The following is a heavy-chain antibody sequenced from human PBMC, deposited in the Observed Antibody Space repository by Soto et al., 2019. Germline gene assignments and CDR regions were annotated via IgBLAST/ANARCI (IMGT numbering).Heavy chain of an antibody. CDR1: GGSISSSSYY. Sequence: SETLSLTCTVSGGSISSSSYYWGWIRQPPGKGLEWIGSIYYSGSTYYNPSLKSRVTISVDTSKNQFSLKLSSVTAADTAVYYCARHVVVVALFDPWGQGTLVTVSS. CDR2: IYYSGST. D-gene: IGHD2-15*01. J-gene: IGHJ5*02. V-gene: IGHV4-39*01. CDR3: ARHVVVVALFDP.